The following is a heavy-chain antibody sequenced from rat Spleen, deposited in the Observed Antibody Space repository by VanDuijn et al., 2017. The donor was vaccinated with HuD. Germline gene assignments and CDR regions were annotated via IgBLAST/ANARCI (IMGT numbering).Heavy chain of an antibody. D-gene: IGHD4-6*01. CDR3: ARHWGY. Sequence: EVQLVESGGGLVQPGRSLKLSCAASGFTFSSYDMAWVRQAPTKGLEWDASISPSGRNTYYRDSVKGRFTVSRDNAKSTLYLQMDSLRSEDTATYYCARHWGYWGQGVTVTVSS. CDR2: ISPSGRNT. J-gene: IGHJ2*01. CDR1: GFTFSSYD. V-gene: IGHV5-25*01.